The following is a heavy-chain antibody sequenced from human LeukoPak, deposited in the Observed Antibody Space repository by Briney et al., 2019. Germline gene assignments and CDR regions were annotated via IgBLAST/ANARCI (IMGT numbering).Heavy chain of an antibody. D-gene: IGHD2-15*01. CDR3: ARVLRYCSGGNCYSGGLGYMDV. CDR1: GFTFRDYN. V-gene: IGHV3-11*01. J-gene: IGHJ6*03. CDR2: ISRSGSNK. Sequence: PGGSLRLSCAASGFTFRDYNMRWLRQAPGEALEWVSYISRSGSNKFYADSVEGRFTISSDNAKNSLFLQMNSLRAEDTAVYYCARVLRYCSGGNCYSGGLGYMDVRGKGTTVTISS.